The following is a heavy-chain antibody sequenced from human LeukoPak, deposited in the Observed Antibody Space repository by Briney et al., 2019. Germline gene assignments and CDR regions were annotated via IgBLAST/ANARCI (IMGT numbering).Heavy chain of an antibody. Sequence: PGGSLRLSCAASGFTFSSYWMSWVRQAPGKGLEWVANIKQDGSEKYYVDSVKGRFTISRDNAKNSLYLQMNSLRAEDTAVYYCARDHSSGYYLVIHYYYYYGMDVWGKGTTVTVSS. CDR3: ARDHSSGYYLVIHYYYYYGMDV. D-gene: IGHD3-22*01. CDR2: IKQDGSEK. V-gene: IGHV3-7*01. J-gene: IGHJ6*04. CDR1: GFTFSSYW.